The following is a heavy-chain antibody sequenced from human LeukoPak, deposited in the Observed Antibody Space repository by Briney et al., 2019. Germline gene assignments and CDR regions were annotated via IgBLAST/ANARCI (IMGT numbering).Heavy chain of an antibody. D-gene: IGHD6-19*01. Sequence: SETLSLTCTVSGGSISIDYWSWIRQPPGKGLEWIGYISYSGSTNYNPSLKSRVTILKDTSKNQLSLKVSSVTAADTAVYYCARHWSSSGWLIDYWGQGTLVTVSS. V-gene: IGHV4-59*08. J-gene: IGHJ4*02. CDR1: GGSISIDY. CDR3: ARHWSSSGWLIDY. CDR2: ISYSGST.